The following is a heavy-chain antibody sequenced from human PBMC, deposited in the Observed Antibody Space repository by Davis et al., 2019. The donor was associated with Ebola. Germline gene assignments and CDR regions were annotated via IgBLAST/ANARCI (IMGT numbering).Heavy chain of an antibody. CDR3: AREPIAVAGYYFDY. V-gene: IGHV1-3*01. CDR1: GYTFTSYA. J-gene: IGHJ4*02. D-gene: IGHD6-19*01. CDR2: INAGNGNT. Sequence: ASVKVSCKASGYTFTSYAMHWVRQAPGQRLEWMGWINAGNGNTKYSQKFQGRVTITRDTSASTAYMELSSLRSEDTAVYYCAREPIAVAGYYFDYWDQGTLVTVSS.